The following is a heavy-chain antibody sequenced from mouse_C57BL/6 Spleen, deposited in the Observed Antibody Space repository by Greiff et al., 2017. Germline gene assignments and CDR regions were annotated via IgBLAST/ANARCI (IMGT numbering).Heavy chain of an antibody. V-gene: IGHV14-1*01. Sequence: EVQLQQSGAELVRPGASVKLSCTASGFNIKDYYMHWVKQRPEQGLEWIGRIDPEDGDTEYAPKFQGKATMTADTTSNTAYLQLSSLTSEDTAVYYCTTYDGYYVPFAYWGQGTLVTVSA. CDR3: TTYDGYYVPFAY. J-gene: IGHJ3*01. CDR2: IDPEDGDT. D-gene: IGHD2-3*01. CDR1: GFNIKDYY.